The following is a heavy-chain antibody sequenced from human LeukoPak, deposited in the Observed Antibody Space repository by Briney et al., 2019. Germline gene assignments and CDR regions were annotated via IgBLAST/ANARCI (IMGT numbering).Heavy chain of an antibody. Sequence: GGSLRLSCAASGFFVSDKYMSWVRQAPGKGLEWVSVIYSGGGTFYADSVKGRFTISRDNSKNMLYLQMNSLRAEGTAVYYCARGSVFGMDVWGQGTTVTVSS. D-gene: IGHD5/OR15-5a*01. CDR1: GFFVSDKY. V-gene: IGHV3-53*01. CDR3: ARGSVFGMDV. CDR2: IYSGGGT. J-gene: IGHJ6*02.